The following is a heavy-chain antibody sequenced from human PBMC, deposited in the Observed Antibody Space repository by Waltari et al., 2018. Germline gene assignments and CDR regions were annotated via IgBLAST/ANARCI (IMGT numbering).Heavy chain of an antibody. D-gene: IGHD2-15*01. CDR1: GGSISSSNW. J-gene: IGHJ6*02. CDR2: IYHSGST. V-gene: IGHV4-4*02. Sequence: QVQLQESGPGLVKPSGTLSLTCAVSGGSISSSNWWSWVRQPPGKGLEWIGEIYHSGSTTYTPSLKSRVTISVDKSKNQFSLKLSSVPAADTAVYYCARVGCSGGSCYSDNYYYGMDVWGQGTTVTVSS. CDR3: ARVGCSGGSCYSDNYYYGMDV.